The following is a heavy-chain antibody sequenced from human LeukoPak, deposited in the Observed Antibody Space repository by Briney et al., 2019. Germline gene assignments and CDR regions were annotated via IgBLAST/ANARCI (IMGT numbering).Heavy chain of an antibody. J-gene: IGHJ4*02. CDR1: GGSFSGYY. V-gene: IGHV4-34*01. CDR3: ARGGSYYPEALWVDY. CDR2: VNHSGST. D-gene: IGHD1-26*01. Sequence: PSETLSLTCAVYGGSFSGYYWSWIRQPPGKGLEWIGEVNHSGSTNYNPSLKSRVTISVDTSKNQFSLKLSSVTAADTAVYYCARGGSYYPEALWVDYWGQGTLVTVSS.